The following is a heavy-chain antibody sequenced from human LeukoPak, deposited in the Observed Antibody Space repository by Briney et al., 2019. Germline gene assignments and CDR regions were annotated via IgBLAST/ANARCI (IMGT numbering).Heavy chain of an antibody. V-gene: IGHV1-2*02. CDR1: GYTFTGYY. J-gene: IGHJ3*02. Sequence: ASVKVSCKASGYTFTGYYMHLVRQAPGQGLEWMGWINPNSAGTNYAQEFQGRVTMTRDTSISTAYMELSRLRSDDTAVYYCARDSELLWFGELLNAFDIWGQGTMVTVSS. CDR3: ARDSELLWFGELLNAFDI. D-gene: IGHD3-10*01. CDR2: INPNSAGT.